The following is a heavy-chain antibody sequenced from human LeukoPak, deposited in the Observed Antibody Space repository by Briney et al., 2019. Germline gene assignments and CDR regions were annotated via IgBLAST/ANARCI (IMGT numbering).Heavy chain of an antibody. CDR2: ISSSSSYI. D-gene: IGHD5-12*01. CDR3: ARDNRGYGTDY. CDR1: GFTFSSYA. Sequence: TGGSLRLSCAASGFTFSSYAMPRVRQAPGKGLEWVSSISSSSSYIYYADSVKGRFTISRDNAKNSQYLQMNSLRAEDTAVYYCARDNRGYGTDYWGQGTLVSVSS. J-gene: IGHJ4*02. V-gene: IGHV3-21*01.